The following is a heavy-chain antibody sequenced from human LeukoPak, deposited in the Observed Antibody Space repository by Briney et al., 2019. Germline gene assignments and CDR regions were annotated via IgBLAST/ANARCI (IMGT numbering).Heavy chain of an antibody. D-gene: IGHD7-27*01. Sequence: GGSLRLSCAASGFTFSNYYLIWIRQAPGKGLEWVSYITSSGSATYYADSVKGRFTISRDNAKNSLYLQMDSLGAEDTAVYYCASRLGTRGYWGQGTLVTVSS. J-gene: IGHJ4*02. CDR1: GFTFSNYY. CDR3: ASRLGTRGY. CDR2: ITSSGSAT. V-gene: IGHV3-11*04.